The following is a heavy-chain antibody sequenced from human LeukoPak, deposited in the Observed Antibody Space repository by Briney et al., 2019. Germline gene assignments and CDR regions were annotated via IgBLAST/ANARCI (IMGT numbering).Heavy chain of an antibody. V-gene: IGHV4-39*07. CDR1: GGSISSGSYY. D-gene: IGHD3-10*01. Sequence: SETLSLTCTVSGGSISSGSYYWGWIRQPPGKGLEWIGTMYHSGSTYYNPSLKSRVTISVDTSKNQFSLKLSSVTAADTAVYYCARDMYYYGSGSYYNIPPVPFDYWGQGTLVTVSS. CDR2: MYHSGST. J-gene: IGHJ4*02. CDR3: ARDMYYYGSGSYYNIPPVPFDY.